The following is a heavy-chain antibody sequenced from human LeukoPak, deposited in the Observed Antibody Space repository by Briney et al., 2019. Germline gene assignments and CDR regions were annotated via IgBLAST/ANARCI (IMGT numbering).Heavy chain of an antibody. J-gene: IGHJ4*02. CDR1: GFIFSNYW. Sequence: GGSLRLSCAASGFIFSNYWMSWVRQVPGKGLEWVGNIKKDVSETYYVDSVKGRFIISRDNAKNSLFLQMNSLRAEDTAVYYCARDRGLGSNAWYFPLDFWGQGTLVTVSS. D-gene: IGHD6-13*01. CDR2: IKKDVSET. CDR3: ARDRGLGSNAWYFPLDF. V-gene: IGHV3-7*01.